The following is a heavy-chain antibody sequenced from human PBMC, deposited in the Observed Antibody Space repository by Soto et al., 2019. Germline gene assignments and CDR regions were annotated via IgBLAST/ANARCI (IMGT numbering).Heavy chain of an antibody. Sequence: SVKVSCNASGGTFSSYPISWVRQAPGQGHACMRWISAYNGDTNYAQNIQGRLTMTTDTSTSTVHMELRSLRSDDTAVYYCARVMVREVIRVPAPLLEVLNWFDPWGQEILV. CDR2: ISAYNGDT. V-gene: IGHV1-18*01. CDR3: ARVMVREVIRVPAPLLEVLNWFDP. CDR1: GGTFSSYP. J-gene: IGHJ5*02. D-gene: IGHD3-10*01.